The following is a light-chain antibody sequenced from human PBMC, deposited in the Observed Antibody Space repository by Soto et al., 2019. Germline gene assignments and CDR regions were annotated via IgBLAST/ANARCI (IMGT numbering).Light chain of an antibody. CDR3: SSYTGSSIYV. Sequence: QSVLTQPASVSGSPGQSITIACTGTNRDVGSYNLVSWYQQRPGEAPKLIISEVRNRPSGISYRFTGSKSGNTASLTISGLQAEDEADYYCSSYTGSSIYVFGTGTKVTVL. V-gene: IGLV2-14*01. CDR1: NRDVGSYNL. J-gene: IGLJ1*01. CDR2: EVR.